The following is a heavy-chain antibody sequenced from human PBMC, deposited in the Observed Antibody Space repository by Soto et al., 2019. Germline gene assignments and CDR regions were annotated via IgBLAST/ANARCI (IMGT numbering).Heavy chain of an antibody. CDR1: GYSFITYD. D-gene: IGHD1-1*01. Sequence: QVKLVQSGAEVKKPGASVKVPCKASGYSFITYDIICVRMGAAQGLGWMGWTNPYNGNAAYAQKFQGRVTMTSTTSISTAYIELRSLRSNDTAVYFCSRRKERSGPHYFDSWDQGALGTVSS. J-gene: IGHJ4*02. V-gene: IGHV1-8*01. CDR2: TNPYNGNA. CDR3: SRRKERSGPHYFDS.